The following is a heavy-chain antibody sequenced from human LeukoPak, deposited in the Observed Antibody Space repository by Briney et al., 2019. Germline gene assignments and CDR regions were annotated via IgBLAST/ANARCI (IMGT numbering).Heavy chain of an antibody. CDR2: INPNSGGT. CDR1: GYTFTGYY. Sequence: ASVKVSCKASGYTFTGYYMHWVRQAPGQGLEWMGWINPNSGGTNYAQKFQGRVTITADKSTSTAYMELSSLRSEDTAVYYCARDPSDYYGSGSYYNAYNWFDPWGQGTLVTVSS. D-gene: IGHD3-10*01. V-gene: IGHV1-2*02. J-gene: IGHJ5*02. CDR3: ARDPSDYYGSGSYYNAYNWFDP.